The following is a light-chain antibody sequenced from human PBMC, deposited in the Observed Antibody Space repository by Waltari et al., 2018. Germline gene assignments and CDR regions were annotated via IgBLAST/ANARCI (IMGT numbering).Light chain of an antibody. CDR3: QQHYSSPYT. V-gene: IGKV4-1*01. Sequence: DILVTQSLVSLVVSLCARDALRCNSSQKLLYSANSNNYLAWYQQKPGQPPKLLIYWASSRETGVPDRFSGSGSGTDFTLTISSLQAEDVAVYYCQQHYSSPYTFGQGTKLEI. CDR2: WAS. J-gene: IGKJ2*01. CDR1: QKLLYSANSNNY.